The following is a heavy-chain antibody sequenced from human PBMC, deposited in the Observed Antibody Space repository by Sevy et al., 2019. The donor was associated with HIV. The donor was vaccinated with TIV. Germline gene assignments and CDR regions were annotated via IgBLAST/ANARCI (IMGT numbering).Heavy chain of an antibody. V-gene: IGHV3-15*01. D-gene: IGHD6-13*01. J-gene: IGHJ4*02. CDR2: LKGKPSGGAI. CDR3: TTDSWSQEDYYDN. Sequence: GGSLRLSCTASGFSFSNAWMSWVRQAPGKGLEWVGRLKGKPSGGAIDYAAPVKGRFIISRDDSKNTLYLQMSSLRTEDTAVYYCTTDSWSQEDYYDNWGQGTLVTVSS. CDR1: GFSFSNAW.